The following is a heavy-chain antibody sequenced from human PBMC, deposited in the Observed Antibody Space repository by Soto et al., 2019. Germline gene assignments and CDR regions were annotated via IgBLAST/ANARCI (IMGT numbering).Heavy chain of an antibody. J-gene: IGHJ6*02. CDR2: IWYDGSNK. V-gene: IGHV3-33*01. CDR1: GFTFSSYG. Sequence: HPGGSLRLSCAASGFTFSSYGMHWVRQAPGKGLEWVAVIWYDGSNKYYADSVKGRFTISRDNSKNTLYLQMNSLRAEDTAVYYCARERDYGDYVGYYYGMDVWGQGTTVPVS. CDR3: ARERDYGDYVGYYYGMDV. D-gene: IGHD4-17*01.